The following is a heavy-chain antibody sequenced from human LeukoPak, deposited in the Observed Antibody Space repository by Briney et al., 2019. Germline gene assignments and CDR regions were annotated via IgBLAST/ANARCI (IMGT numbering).Heavy chain of an antibody. CDR1: GFTFSSYA. CDR3: ARITFGGVIVSYYFDY. V-gene: IGHV3-23*01. CDR2: ISGSGGST. Sequence: GGSLRLSCAASGFTFSSYAMSWVRQAPGKGLEWVSAISGSGGSTYYADSVKGRFTISRDNSKNTLYLQMNSLRAEDTAVYYCARITFGGVIVSYYFDYWGQGTLVTVSS. D-gene: IGHD3-16*02. J-gene: IGHJ4*02.